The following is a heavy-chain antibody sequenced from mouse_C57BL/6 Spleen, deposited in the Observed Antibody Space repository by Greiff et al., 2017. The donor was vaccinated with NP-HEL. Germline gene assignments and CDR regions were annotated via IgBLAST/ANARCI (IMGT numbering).Heavy chain of an antibody. CDR3: ARNYYGSSEPYWYFDV. V-gene: IGHV2-9-1*01. J-gene: IGHJ1*03. CDR2: IWTGGGT. D-gene: IGHD1-1*01. CDR1: GFSLTSYA. Sequence: VKVVESGPGLVAPSQSLSITCTVSGFSLTSYAISWVRQPPGKGLEWLGVIWTGGGTNYNSALKSRLSISKDNSKSQVFLKMNSLQTDDTARYYCARNYYGSSEPYWYFDVWGTGTTVTVSS.